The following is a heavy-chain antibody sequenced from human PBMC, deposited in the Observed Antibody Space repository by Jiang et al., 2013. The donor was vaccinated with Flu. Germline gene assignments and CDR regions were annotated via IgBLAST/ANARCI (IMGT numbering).Heavy chain of an antibody. CDR3: AHKVIAVAFGVYYYYGMDV. V-gene: IGHV2-5*01. CDR2: IYWNDDK. CDR1: GFSLSTSGVG. D-gene: IGHD6-19*01. J-gene: IGHJ6*02. Sequence: LTLTCTFSGFSLSTSGVGVGWIRQPPGKALEWLALIYWNDDKRYSPSLKSRLTITKDTSKNQVVLTMTNMDPVDTATYYCAHKVIAVAFGVYYYYGMDVWGQGTTVTVSS.